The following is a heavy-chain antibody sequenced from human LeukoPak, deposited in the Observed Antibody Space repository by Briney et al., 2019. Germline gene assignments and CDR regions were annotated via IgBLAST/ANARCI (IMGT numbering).Heavy chain of an antibody. CDR2: INHSGST. Sequence: SETLSLTCAVYGGSFSGYYWSWIRQPPGKGLEWIGEINHSGSTNYNPSLKSRVTISVDTSKNQFSLKLSSVTAADTAVYYCARGQEIALWAFDIWGQGTMVTVSS. V-gene: IGHV4-34*01. CDR1: GGSFSGYY. D-gene: IGHD2-21*01. J-gene: IGHJ3*02. CDR3: ARGQEIALWAFDI.